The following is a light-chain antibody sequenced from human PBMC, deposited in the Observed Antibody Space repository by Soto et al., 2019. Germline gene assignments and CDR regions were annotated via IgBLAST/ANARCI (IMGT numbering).Light chain of an antibody. CDR1: QSIDTW. V-gene: IGKV1-5*03. J-gene: IGKJ1*01. Sequence: DIQMTQSPATLAASVGDRVGITCRASQSIDTWLAWYQQKAGKAPNLLIYKASRLESGVPSRFSGSGSGTEFTLTISSLQPEDFGSYYCQEYRNDYGTFGQGTKVEMK. CDR2: KAS. CDR3: QEYRNDYGT.